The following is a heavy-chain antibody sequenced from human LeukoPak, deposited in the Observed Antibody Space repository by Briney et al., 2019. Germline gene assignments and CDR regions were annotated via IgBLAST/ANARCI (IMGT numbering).Heavy chain of an antibody. J-gene: IGHJ6*04. CDR2: TYYRSKWYN. V-gene: IGHV6-1*01. CDR1: GDSVSSNSAA. D-gene: IGHD6-13*01. Sequence: SQTLSLTCALSGDSVSSNSAAWNWIRQPPSRGLEWLGSTYYRSKWYNDYAVSVKSRITINPDTSKNRFSLQLNSVTPEDTAVYYCARDEQQQPYYYYGMDVWGKGTTVTVSS. CDR3: ARDEQQQPYYYYGMDV.